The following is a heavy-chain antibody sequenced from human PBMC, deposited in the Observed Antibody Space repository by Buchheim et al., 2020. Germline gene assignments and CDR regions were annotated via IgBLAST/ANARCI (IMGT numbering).Heavy chain of an antibody. J-gene: IGHJ6*02. CDR3: AKDWANSGMDV. CDR1: GFTSRTYG. CDR2: ISYDGNNK. V-gene: IGHV3-30*18. D-gene: IGHD3-16*01. Sequence: QVQLVESGGGVVQPGRSLRLSCVVSGFTSRTYGMYWVRQAPGKGLEWLAVISYDGNNKYYADSVKGRFTISRDNFKKTLYLQIHSLRADDTAVYYCAKDWANSGMDVWGQGTT.